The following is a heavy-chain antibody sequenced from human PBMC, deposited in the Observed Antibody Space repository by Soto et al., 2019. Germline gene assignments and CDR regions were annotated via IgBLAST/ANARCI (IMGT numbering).Heavy chain of an antibody. CDR2: IDHSGSP. J-gene: IGHJ6*02. D-gene: IGHD1-26*01. V-gene: IGHV4-34*01. CDR3: ARARIGTYYYYGLDV. Sequence: PSETLSLTCAVSGGSFSYYYWSWIRQPPGKGLEWIGEIDHSGSPDYNPSLKSRVTMSGDTSKNQFSLEVRSVTAADTAVYYCARARIGTYYYYGLDVWGQGTTVTVSS. CDR1: GGSFSYYY.